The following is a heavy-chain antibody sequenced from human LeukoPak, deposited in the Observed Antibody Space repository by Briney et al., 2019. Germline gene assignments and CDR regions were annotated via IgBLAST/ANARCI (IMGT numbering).Heavy chain of an antibody. CDR1: GYSISSGYY. J-gene: IGHJ4*02. CDR2: IYHSGST. Sequence: SETLSLTCTVSGYSISSGYYWGWIRQPPGKGLEWIGSIYHSGSTYYNPSLKSRVTISVDTSKNQFSLKLSSVTAADTAVYHCARGSGDFDYFDYWGQGTLVTVSS. V-gene: IGHV4-38-2*02. CDR3: ARGSGDFDYFDY. D-gene: IGHD7-27*01.